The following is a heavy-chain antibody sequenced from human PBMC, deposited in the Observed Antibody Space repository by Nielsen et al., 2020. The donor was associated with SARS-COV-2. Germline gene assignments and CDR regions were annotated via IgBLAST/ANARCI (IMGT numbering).Heavy chain of an antibody. Sequence: GESLKISCKGSGYSFTSYWISWVRQMPGKGLEWMGRIDPNDSYTNYSPSFQGHVTISADKSISTAYLQWSSLKASDTAMYYCARHALTNYYDSSGYYYYYYMDVWGKGTTVTVSS. CDR2: IDPNDSYT. CDR1: GYSFTSYW. J-gene: IGHJ6*03. V-gene: IGHV5-10-1*01. D-gene: IGHD3-22*01. CDR3: ARHALTNYYDSSGYYYYYYMDV.